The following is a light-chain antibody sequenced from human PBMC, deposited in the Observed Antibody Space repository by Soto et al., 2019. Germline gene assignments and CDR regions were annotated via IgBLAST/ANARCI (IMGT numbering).Light chain of an antibody. CDR2: WAS. CDR3: QQYYSTPPWT. CDR1: QSVLYSSNNNNY. J-gene: IGKJ1*01. V-gene: IGKV4-1*01. Sequence: DIVMTHSPYSLSVSLGERATINCKSSQSVLYSSNNNNYLAWYQQKPGQPPKLLIYWASTRESGVPDRFSGSGSGTDFTLTISSLQAEDVAVYYCQQYYSTPPWTFGQGSKVDIK.